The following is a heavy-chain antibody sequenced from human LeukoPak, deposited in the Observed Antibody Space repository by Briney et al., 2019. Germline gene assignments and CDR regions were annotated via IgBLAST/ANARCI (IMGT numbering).Heavy chain of an antibody. Sequence: GGSLRLSCAASGFTFSSYAMSWVRQAPGKGLEWVSGISGSGDSTYYADSVKGRFTISRDNSKNTLYEQMNSLRAEDTAIYYGAKEVKKGGYPLDSWGQGTLVTVSS. CDR2: ISGSGDST. CDR3: AKEVKKGGYPLDS. D-gene: IGHD3-22*01. V-gene: IGHV3-23*01. J-gene: IGHJ4*02. CDR1: GFTFSSYA.